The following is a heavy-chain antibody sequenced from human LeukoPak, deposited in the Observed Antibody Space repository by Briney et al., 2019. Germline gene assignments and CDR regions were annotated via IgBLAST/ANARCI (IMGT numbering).Heavy chain of an antibody. Sequence: GESLKISCKGSGYSFTNHWIGWVRQMPGKGLEWMGIIYPGDSDTRYSPSFQGQVTISADKSISTAYLQWSSLKASDTAMYYCSRLPQWGWTYHFDYWGQGTLLTGSS. CDR3: SRLPQWGWTYHFDY. D-gene: IGHD1-26*01. CDR1: GYSFTNHW. CDR2: IYPGDSDT. J-gene: IGHJ4*02. V-gene: IGHV5-51*01.